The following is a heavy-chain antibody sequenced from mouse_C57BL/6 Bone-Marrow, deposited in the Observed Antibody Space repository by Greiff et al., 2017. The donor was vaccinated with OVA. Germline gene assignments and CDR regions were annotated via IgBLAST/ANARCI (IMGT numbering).Heavy chain of an antibody. CDR3: AIKEANYDY. CDR1: GYSFTGYY. D-gene: IGHD6-1*01. CDR2: INPSTGGT. V-gene: IGHV1-42*01. Sequence: VQLKESGPELVKPGASVKISCKASGYSFTGYYMNWVKQSPEKSLEWIGEINPSTGGTTYNQKFKAKATLTVDKSSSTAYMQLKSLTSEDSAVYYCAIKEANYDYWGQGTTLTVSS. J-gene: IGHJ2*01.